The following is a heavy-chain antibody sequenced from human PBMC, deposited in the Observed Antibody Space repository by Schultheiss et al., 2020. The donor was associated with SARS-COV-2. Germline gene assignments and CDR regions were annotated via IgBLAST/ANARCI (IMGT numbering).Heavy chain of an antibody. J-gene: IGHJ4*02. CDR1: GYSFTSYW. D-gene: IGHD4-23*01. Sequence: GGSLRLSCKGSGYSFTSYWIGWVRQMPGKGLEWMGIIYPGDSDTRYSPSFQGQVTISADKSISTAYLQWSSLKASDTAMYYCARVGGGNSAHVDYWGQGTLVTVSS. CDR3: ARVGGGNSAHVDY. CDR2: IYPGDSDT. V-gene: IGHV5-51*01.